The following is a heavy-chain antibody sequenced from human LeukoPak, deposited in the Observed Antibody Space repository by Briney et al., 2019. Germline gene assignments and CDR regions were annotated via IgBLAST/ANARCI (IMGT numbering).Heavy chain of an antibody. Sequence: GGSLRLSCAASGFTFSSFAMTWVRQAPGKGLEWVSAITGSGGRTYYADSVKGRFTISRDNSKNTLYLQMNSLRAEDTAIYYCAKGTLGYCSGASCYPLDYWGQGTLVTVSP. V-gene: IGHV3-23*01. J-gene: IGHJ4*02. D-gene: IGHD2-15*01. CDR3: AKGTLGYCSGASCYPLDY. CDR2: ITGSGGRT. CDR1: GFTFSSFA.